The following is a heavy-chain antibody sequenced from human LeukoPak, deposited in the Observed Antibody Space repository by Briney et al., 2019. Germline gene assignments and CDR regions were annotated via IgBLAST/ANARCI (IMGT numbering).Heavy chain of an antibody. Sequence: GESLKISCNGSGYSFTSFWIAWVRQMPGKGLEWMGIIYPGDSHTRYSPSFQGQVTISADRSISTAYLQWSSLKASDTAMYYCARLIDGAFDYWGQGTLVTVSS. J-gene: IGHJ4*02. D-gene: IGHD5-24*01. CDR1: GYSFTSFW. V-gene: IGHV5-51*01. CDR3: ARLIDGAFDY. CDR2: IYPGDSHT.